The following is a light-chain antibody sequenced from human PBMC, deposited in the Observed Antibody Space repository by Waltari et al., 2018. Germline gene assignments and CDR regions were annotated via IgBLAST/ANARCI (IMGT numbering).Light chain of an antibody. Sequence: DIQMTQSPSSLSASVGDRVTITCRASETINYYLNWYQQKPGKAPKLLIFASSNLQSGVPSRFSGRGSGTEFTLTISDLQPDDFATYYCQQTYNGVSFGQGAKVEIK. CDR1: ETINYY. V-gene: IGKV1-39*01. J-gene: IGKJ1*01. CDR3: QQTYNGVS. CDR2: ASS.